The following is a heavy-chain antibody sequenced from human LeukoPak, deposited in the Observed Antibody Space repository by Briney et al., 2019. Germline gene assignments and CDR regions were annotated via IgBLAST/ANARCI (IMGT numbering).Heavy chain of an antibody. D-gene: IGHD2-2*01. CDR2: ISSSSSTI. V-gene: IGHV3-48*01. Sequence: GGSLRLSCAASGFTFSSYSMNWVRQAPGKGLEWVSYISSSSSTIYYADSVKGRFTISRDNAKNSLYLQMNSLRAEDTAVCYCARDRRGYCSSTSCPNWFDPWGQGTLVTVSS. CDR3: ARDRRGYCSSTSCPNWFDP. J-gene: IGHJ5*02. CDR1: GFTFSSYS.